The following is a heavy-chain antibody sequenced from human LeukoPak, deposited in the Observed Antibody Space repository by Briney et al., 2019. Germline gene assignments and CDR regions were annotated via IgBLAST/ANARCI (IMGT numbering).Heavy chain of an antibody. V-gene: IGHV4-59*01. Sequence: SETLSLTCTVSGGPINTYYWSWIRQPPGKGLEWIGYIHHSGRTNYNPSLKSRLTISVDTSKSQFSLQLKSVTAADTAVYFCARDYTVPGTDWYFDLWGPGTLVTVSS. CDR3: ARDYTVPGTDWYFDL. J-gene: IGHJ2*01. CDR2: IHHSGRT. D-gene: IGHD6-19*01. CDR1: GGPINTYY.